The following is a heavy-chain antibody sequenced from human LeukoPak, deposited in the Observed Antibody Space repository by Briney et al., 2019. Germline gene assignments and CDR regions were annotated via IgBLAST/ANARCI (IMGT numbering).Heavy chain of an antibody. CDR1: GFTFSNYG. V-gene: IGHV3-30*03. Sequence: GGSLRLSCAASGFTFSNYGMHWVRQAPGKGLEWVAVISYDGSNKYYADSVKGRFTISRDNAKNSLYLQMNSLRAEDTAVYYCARGVYYYDPNDYWGQGTLVTVSS. J-gene: IGHJ4*02. D-gene: IGHD3-22*01. CDR3: ARGVYYYDPNDY. CDR2: ISYDGSNK.